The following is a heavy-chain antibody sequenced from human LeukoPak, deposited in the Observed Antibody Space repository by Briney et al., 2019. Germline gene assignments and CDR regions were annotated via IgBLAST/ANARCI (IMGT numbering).Heavy chain of an antibody. V-gene: IGHV3-74*01. J-gene: IGHJ4*02. CDR3: ARGELGFTLDY. Sequence: GGSLRLSCAASGFTFSSYWMHWVRQAPGKGLVWVSRINSDGGSTSYADSVKGRFTISRDNAKNTLYLQMNSLRAEDTAVYYCARGELGFTLDYWGQGTLVNVSS. CDR2: INSDGGST. D-gene: IGHD7-27*01. CDR1: GFTFSSYW.